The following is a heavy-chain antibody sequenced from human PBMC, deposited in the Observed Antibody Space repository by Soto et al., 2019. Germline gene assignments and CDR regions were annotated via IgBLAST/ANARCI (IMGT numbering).Heavy chain of an antibody. J-gene: IGHJ3*01. CDR3: ARGDNSGWSAFDV. CDR1: GFTFSTYD. Sequence: GSLELSCVASGFTFSTYDMHGVRQDAGKGLEWVSAIGTAGDTYYPDSVKGRFTISRENAKSSLYLQMNSLRAGDTAVYYCARGDNSGWSAFDVWGQGTMVTVSS. V-gene: IGHV3-13*01. CDR2: IGTAGDT. D-gene: IGHD6-19*01.